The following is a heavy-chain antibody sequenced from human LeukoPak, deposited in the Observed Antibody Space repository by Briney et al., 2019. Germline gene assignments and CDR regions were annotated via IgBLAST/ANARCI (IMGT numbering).Heavy chain of an antibody. CDR3: TTEYWGSNY. V-gene: IGHV3-15*07. CDR1: GFSFSSAW. Sequence: PGGSLRLSCAGSGFSFSSAWMNWVRQAPGKGLEWVGLTKSNTNGGTTAYAAPVKGRFTISRDDSKNTLYLQMDSLKTEDTGVYYCTTEYWGSNYWGQGTLVTVSS. CDR2: TKSNTNGGTT. D-gene: IGHD7-27*01. J-gene: IGHJ4*02.